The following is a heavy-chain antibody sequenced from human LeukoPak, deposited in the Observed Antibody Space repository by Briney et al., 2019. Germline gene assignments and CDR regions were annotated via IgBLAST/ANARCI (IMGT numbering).Heavy chain of an antibody. J-gene: IGHJ4*02. Sequence: GGSLRLSCAASGFTVSSNYMSWVRQAPGKGLEWVSVIYSGGNTYYADSVKGRFTISRDNSKNTLHLQMNSLRAEDTAVYYCAKDSIEYQLLYHFDYWGRGTLVTVSS. CDR2: IYSGGNT. D-gene: IGHD2-2*02. CDR3: AKDSIEYQLLYHFDY. CDR1: GFTVSSNY. V-gene: IGHV3-66*01.